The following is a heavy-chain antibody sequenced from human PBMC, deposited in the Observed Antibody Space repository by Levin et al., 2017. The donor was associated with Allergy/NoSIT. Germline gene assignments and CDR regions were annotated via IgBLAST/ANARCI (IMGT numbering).Heavy chain of an antibody. CDR3: AKGAYSSGWCPDY. V-gene: IGHV3-30*18. J-gene: IGHJ4*02. Sequence: GGSLRLSCAASGFTFSSYGMHWVRQAPGKGLEWVAVISYDGSNKYYADSVKGRFTISRDNSKNTLYLQMNSLRAEDTAVYYCAKGAYSSGWCPDYWGQGTLVTVSS. CDR1: GFTFSSYG. CDR2: ISYDGSNK. D-gene: IGHD6-19*01.